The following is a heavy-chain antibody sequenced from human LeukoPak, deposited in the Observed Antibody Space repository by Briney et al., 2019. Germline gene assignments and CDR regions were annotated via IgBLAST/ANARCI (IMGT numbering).Heavy chain of an antibody. Sequence: SETLSLTCTVYGGSFSDYYWSWIRQPPGKGQEWIGEINHSGTTSYSPSLKSRVTISVDTSKNQFSLKLSSVTAADTAVYYCARDVYESSGYYHNYWGQGTLVTVSS. CDR2: INHSGTT. V-gene: IGHV4-34*01. J-gene: IGHJ4*02. D-gene: IGHD3-22*01. CDR3: ARDVYESSGYYHNY. CDR1: GGSFSDYY.